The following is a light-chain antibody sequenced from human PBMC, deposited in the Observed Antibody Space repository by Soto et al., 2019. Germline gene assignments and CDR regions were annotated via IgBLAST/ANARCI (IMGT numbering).Light chain of an antibody. CDR3: QQYGSSPWT. V-gene: IGKV3-20*01. CDR2: GAS. CDR1: QTLSSSY. Sequence: EIVLTQSPGTLSLSPGERATLSCRASQTLSSSYLAWYQQKPGQGPRLLIYGASSRATGIPDRFSGGGSGTDFSLTISRLEPEDFAVYYCQQYGSSPWTFGQGTKVEIK. J-gene: IGKJ1*01.